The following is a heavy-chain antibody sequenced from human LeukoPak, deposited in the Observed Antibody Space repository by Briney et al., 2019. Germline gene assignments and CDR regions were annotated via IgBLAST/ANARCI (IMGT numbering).Heavy chain of an antibody. J-gene: IGHJ4*02. CDR3: ARAGNYRFDY. V-gene: IGHV3-23*01. Sequence: GGSLRLSCAASGFIFGSFAMSWVRQAPNKGLEWVSVISGPGEIIRYADSVKGRFTISRDNSKNTLYLQMKSLGAEDTAVYYCARAGNYRFDYWGQGTLVTVSS. D-gene: IGHD1-7*01. CDR2: ISGPGEII. CDR1: GFIFGSFA.